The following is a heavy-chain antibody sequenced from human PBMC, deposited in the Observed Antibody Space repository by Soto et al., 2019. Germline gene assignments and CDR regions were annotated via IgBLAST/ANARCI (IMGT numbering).Heavy chain of an antibody. D-gene: IGHD2-21*01. J-gene: IGHJ4*02. CDR3: ATHGLGVSSPPYSDN. CDR1: GGTFSGYV. Sequence: QLVQSGSEVKKPGSSVKVSCQASGGTFSGYVVTWVRQAPGQGLEWMGEFVPLFGTTNYAQRFSGRITITAEESTSTAYMELRTLRSDDTAVYYCATHGLGVSSPPYSDNWGQGTLVTVSS. V-gene: IGHV1-69*01. CDR2: FVPLFGTT.